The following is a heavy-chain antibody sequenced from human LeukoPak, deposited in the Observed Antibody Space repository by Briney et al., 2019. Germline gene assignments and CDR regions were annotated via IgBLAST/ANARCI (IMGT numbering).Heavy chain of an antibody. CDR3: ARDTILPRRGAFDI. J-gene: IGHJ3*02. V-gene: IGHV3-66*01. D-gene: IGHD2-21*01. CDR1: GFTVSSNY. CDR2: IYSGGST. Sequence: GGSLRLSCAASGFTVSSNYMSWVRQAPGKGLEWVSVIYSGGSTYYADSVKGRFTISRDNSKNTLYLQMNSLRAEDTAVYYCARDTILPRRGAFDIWGQGTMVTVSS.